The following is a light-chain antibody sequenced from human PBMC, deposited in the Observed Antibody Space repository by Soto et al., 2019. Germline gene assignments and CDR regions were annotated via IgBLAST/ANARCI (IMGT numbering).Light chain of an antibody. J-gene: IGKJ5*01. CDR1: QSLLQSNGYNY. CDR3: QQRSNWIT. Sequence: IVMTQSPLSLPVIPGEPSSISCRSSQSLLQSNGYNYLDWYVQKPGQSPQLLIYLGSNRASGVPDRFSGSGSGTDFTLTISSLEPEDFAVYYCQQRSNWITFGQGTRLEIK. CDR2: LGS. V-gene: IGKV2-28*01.